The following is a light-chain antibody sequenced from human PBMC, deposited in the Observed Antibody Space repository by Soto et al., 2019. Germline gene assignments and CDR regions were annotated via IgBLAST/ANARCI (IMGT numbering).Light chain of an antibody. J-gene: IGLJ2*01. V-gene: IGLV3-1*01. Sequence: SYELTQPPSMSVSPGQTASITCSGEKLGNKFVCWYQQKPGQSPVVVIYHDSRRPSGIPERFSGSNSGNTATLTISGTQAMDEADYYCQAWDSRHVVFGGGTKLTVL. CDR1: KLGNKF. CDR2: HDS. CDR3: QAWDSRHVV.